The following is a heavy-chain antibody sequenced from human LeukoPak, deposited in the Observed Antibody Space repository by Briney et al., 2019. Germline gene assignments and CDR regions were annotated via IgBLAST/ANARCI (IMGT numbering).Heavy chain of an antibody. Sequence: GRSLRLSCAASGFIFSNYGMHWVRQAPGKGLEWVAVIWYDGSNKYYADSVRGRFTISRDNSKNTLYLLMNSLRAEDTAVYYCARHFGVVTKGVYYYYYGMDVWGQGTTVTVSS. J-gene: IGHJ6*02. V-gene: IGHV3-33*01. D-gene: IGHD3-3*01. CDR1: GFIFSNYG. CDR3: ARHFGVVTKGVYYYYYGMDV. CDR2: IWYDGSNK.